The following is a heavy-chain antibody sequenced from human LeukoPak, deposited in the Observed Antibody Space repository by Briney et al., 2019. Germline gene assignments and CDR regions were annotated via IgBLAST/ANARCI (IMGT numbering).Heavy chain of an antibody. V-gene: IGHV1-69*06. D-gene: IGHD1-7*01. CDR2: IIPIFGTA. J-gene: IGHJ4*02. Sequence: ASVKVSCKASGGTFSSYAISWVRQAPGQGLEWMGGIIPIFGTANYAQKFQGRVTITADKSTSTAYMELSSLRSEDTAVYYCARDPRYNWNYEFGWGQGTLVTVSS. CDR1: GGTFSSYA. CDR3: ARDPRYNWNYEFG.